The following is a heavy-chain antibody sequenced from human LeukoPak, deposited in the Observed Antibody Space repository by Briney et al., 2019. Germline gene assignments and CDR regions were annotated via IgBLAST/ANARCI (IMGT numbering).Heavy chain of an antibody. V-gene: IGHV4-39*07. J-gene: IGHJ6*03. D-gene: IGHD3-3*01. CDR3: ARETPWRYDFWSGYPGKNYYYYYMDV. CDR2: IYYSGST. Sequence: PSETLSLTCTVSGGSISSSSYYWGWIRQPPGKGLEWIGSIYYSGSTYYNPSLKSRVTISVDTSKNQFSLKLSSVTAADTAVYYCARETPWRYDFWSGYPGKNYYYYYMDVWGKGTTVTVSS. CDR1: GGSISSSSYY.